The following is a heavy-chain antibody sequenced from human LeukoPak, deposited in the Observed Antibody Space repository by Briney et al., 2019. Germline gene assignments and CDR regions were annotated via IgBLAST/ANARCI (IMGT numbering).Heavy chain of an antibody. Sequence: GASVKVSCKASGYTFMNYGINWVRQAPGQGLEWMGWISAYNGNTNYAQKLQGRAALTTDTPTNTAYMELKGLRFDDTAVYYCARGAYDLRSAYYSSGYFDYWGQGTLVTVSS. J-gene: IGHJ4*02. D-gene: IGHD3-3*01. V-gene: IGHV1-18*01. CDR3: ARGAYDLRSAYYSSGYFDY. CDR1: GYTFMNYG. CDR2: ISAYNGNT.